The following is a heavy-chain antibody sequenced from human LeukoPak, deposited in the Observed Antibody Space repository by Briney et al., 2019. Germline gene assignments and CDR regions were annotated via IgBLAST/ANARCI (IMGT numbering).Heavy chain of an antibody. D-gene: IGHD2-2*01. CDR3: ATRRGIVVVPAAMYWYFDL. V-gene: IGHV1-24*01. CDR1: GYTLTELS. J-gene: IGHJ2*01. CDR2: FDPEDGET. Sequence: GASVKVSCKVSGYTLTELSMHWVRQAPGKGLEWMGGFDPEDGETIYAQKFQGRVTMTEDTSTDTAYMELSSLRSEDTAVYYCATRRGIVVVPAAMYWYFDLWGRGTLVTVSS.